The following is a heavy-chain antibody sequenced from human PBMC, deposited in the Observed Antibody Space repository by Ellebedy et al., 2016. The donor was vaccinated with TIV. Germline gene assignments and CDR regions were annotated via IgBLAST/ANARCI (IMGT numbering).Heavy chain of an antibody. CDR1: GFTFSSSW. D-gene: IGHD3-16*01. J-gene: IGHJ3*01. CDR2: ISGSGGST. V-gene: IGHV3-23*01. Sequence: GESLKISCAASGFTFSSSWVHWVRQAPGKGLEWVSAISGSGGSTYYADSVKGRFTISRDNSKNTLYLQLNSLRAEDAALYYCARTSTMTTFGASDFWGQGTMVTVSS. CDR3: ARTSTMTTFGASDF.